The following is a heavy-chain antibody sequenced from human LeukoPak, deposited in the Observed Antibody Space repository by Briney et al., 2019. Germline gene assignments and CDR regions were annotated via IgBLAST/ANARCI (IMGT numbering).Heavy chain of an antibody. CDR1: GGSISSYY. J-gene: IGHJ4*02. D-gene: IGHD6-19*01. V-gene: IGHV4-59*08. CDR2: IYYSGST. Sequence: SETLSLTCTVSGGSISSYYWSWIRQPPGKGLEWIGYIYYSGSTNYNPSLKSRVTISVDTSNNQFSLKLSSVTAADTAVYYCASTYNSSPSFDYWGQGTLVTVSS. CDR3: ASTYNSSPSFDY.